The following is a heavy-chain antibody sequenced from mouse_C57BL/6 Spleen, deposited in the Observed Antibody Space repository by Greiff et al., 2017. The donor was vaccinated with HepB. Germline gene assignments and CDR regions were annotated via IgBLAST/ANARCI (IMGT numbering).Heavy chain of an antibody. CDR2: INPGSGGT. J-gene: IGHJ2*01. Sequence: QVQLQQSGAELVRPGTSVKVSCKASGYAFTNYLIEWVKQRPGQGLEWIGVINPGSGGTNYNEKFKGKATLTADKSSSTAYMQLSSLTSEDSAVYFCAREEAYDGYSDPFDYWGQGTTLTVSS. CDR3: AREEAYDGYSDPFDY. CDR1: GYAFTNYL. D-gene: IGHD2-3*01. V-gene: IGHV1-54*01.